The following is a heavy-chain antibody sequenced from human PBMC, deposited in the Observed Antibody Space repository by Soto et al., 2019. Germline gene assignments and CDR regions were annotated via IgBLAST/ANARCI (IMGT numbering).Heavy chain of an antibody. Sequence: EVQLLESGGGLVQPGGSLRLSCAASGFTFSSYAMSWVRQAPGKGLEWVTAISGSGGITYYANSVKGRFTISRDNSKTTLYLQMNTRRAEDTAVYYCAKDGAATPPNLRNNKHDCWGQGNLVSVPS. J-gene: IGHJ4*02. CDR1: GFTFSSYA. V-gene: IGHV3-23*01. D-gene: IGHD2-15*01. CDR3: AKDGAATPPNLRNNKHDC. CDR2: ISGSGGIT.